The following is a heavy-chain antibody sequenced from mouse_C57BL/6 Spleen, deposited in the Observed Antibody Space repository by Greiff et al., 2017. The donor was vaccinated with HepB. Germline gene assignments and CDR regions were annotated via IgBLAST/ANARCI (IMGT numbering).Heavy chain of an antibody. CDR3: ARGGYDYDEGYYAMDY. J-gene: IGHJ4*01. V-gene: IGHV1-55*01. D-gene: IGHD2-4*01. Sequence: VQLQQPGAELVKPGASVKMSCKASGYTFTSYWITWVKQRPGQGLEWIGDIYPGSGSTNYNEKFKSKATLTVDTSSSTAYMELSSLTSEGSAVYYCARGGYDYDEGYYAMDYWGQGTSVTVSS. CDR2: IYPGSGST. CDR1: GYTFTSYW.